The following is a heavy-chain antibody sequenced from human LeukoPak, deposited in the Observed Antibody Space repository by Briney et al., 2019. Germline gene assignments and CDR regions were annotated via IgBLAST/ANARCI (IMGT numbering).Heavy chain of an antibody. J-gene: IGHJ5*02. CDR2: ISSSGTTI. CDR1: GFTFSGYE. CDR3: ARVGVVVAATGNLWFDP. Sequence: GGSLRLSCAASGFTFSGYEMNWVRQAPGKGLEWASYISSSGTTIYYADSVKCRFTISRDNAKNSLYLQMNSLRAEDTAVYYCARVGVVVAATGNLWFDPWGQGTLVTVSS. V-gene: IGHV3-48*03. D-gene: IGHD2-15*01.